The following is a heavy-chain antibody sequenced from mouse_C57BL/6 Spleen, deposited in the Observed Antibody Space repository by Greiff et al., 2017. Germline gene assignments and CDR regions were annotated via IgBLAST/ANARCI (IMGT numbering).Heavy chain of an antibody. V-gene: IGHV1-82*01. CDR1: GYAFSSSW. Sequence: QVQLQQSGPELVKPGASVKISCKASGYAFSSSWMNWVKQRPGKGLEWIGRIYPGDGDTNYNGKFNGKATLTADKSSSTAYMQLSSLTSEDSAVYFCARGNDGYAFAYWGQGTLVTVSA. D-gene: IGHD2-3*01. CDR3: ARGNDGYAFAY. J-gene: IGHJ3*01. CDR2: IYPGDGDT.